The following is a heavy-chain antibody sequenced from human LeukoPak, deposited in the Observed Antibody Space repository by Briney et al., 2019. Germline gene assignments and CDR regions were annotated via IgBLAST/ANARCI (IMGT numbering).Heavy chain of an antibody. Sequence: SVKVSCKASGGTFSSYAISWVRQAPGQGLEWMGGIVPIFGTANYAQKFQGRGTITADESTSTAYMELSSLRSEDTAVYYCASDLFGSGSYYPEYYFDYWGQGTLVTVSS. CDR1: GGTFSSYA. V-gene: IGHV1-69*13. CDR3: ASDLFGSGSYYPEYYFDY. CDR2: IVPIFGTA. D-gene: IGHD3-10*01. J-gene: IGHJ4*02.